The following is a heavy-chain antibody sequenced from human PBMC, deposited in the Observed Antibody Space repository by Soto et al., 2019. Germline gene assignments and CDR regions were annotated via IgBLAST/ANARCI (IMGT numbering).Heavy chain of an antibody. D-gene: IGHD2-15*01. CDR2: IYHSGST. J-gene: IGHJ3*02. CDR1: GGSISDNDYY. V-gene: IGHV4-39*07. Sequence: PSETLSLTCTVSGGSISDNDYYWSWVRQPPGKGLEWIGEIYHSGSTNYNPSLKSRVTISVDKSKNQFSLKLSSVTAADTAVYYCARDAADAFDIWGQGTMVTVS. CDR3: ARDAADAFDI.